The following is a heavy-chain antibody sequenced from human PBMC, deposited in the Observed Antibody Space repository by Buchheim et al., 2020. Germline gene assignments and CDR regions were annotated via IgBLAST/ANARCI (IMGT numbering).Heavy chain of an antibody. CDR1: GGTFSSFA. D-gene: IGHD3-10*01. Sequence: QVQLVQSGAEVKKPGSSVKVSCKASGGTFSSFAISWVRQAPGQGLEWMGRIIPILGIANYAQKFQGRVXITADKSTSLAYVELSSLRSEDTAVYYCAREQSTWFGESKGIDYWGQGTL. V-gene: IGHV1-69*04. CDR3: AREQSTWFGESKGIDY. CDR2: IIPILGIA. J-gene: IGHJ4*02.